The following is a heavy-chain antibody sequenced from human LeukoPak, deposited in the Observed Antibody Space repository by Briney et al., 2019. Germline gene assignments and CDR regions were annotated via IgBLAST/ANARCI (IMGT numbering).Heavy chain of an antibody. J-gene: IGHJ4*02. CDR2: ISFHGTDS. CDR3: ARGVGYYYDSSGYYSPEY. V-gene: IGHV3-30*04. CDR1: GFTFISYA. Sequence: GTSLRLSCAASGFTFISYAIHWVRQAPGKGLEWVAVISFHGTDSFYADSVKGRFTISRDNSKNTLYLQMSSLRADDTAVYYCARGVGYYYDSSGYYSPEYWGQGTLVTVSS. D-gene: IGHD3-22*01.